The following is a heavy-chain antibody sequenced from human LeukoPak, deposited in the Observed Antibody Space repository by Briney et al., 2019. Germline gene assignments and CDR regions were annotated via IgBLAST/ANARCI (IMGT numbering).Heavy chain of an antibody. CDR2: ISAYNGNT. Sequence: ASVKVSCKASGYTFTSYGISWVRQAPGQGLEWMGWISAYNGNTNYAQKLQGRVTMTTDTSTSTAYMELRSLRPDDTAVYYCARGFYYDSSGYYHYFDYWGQGTLVTVSS. CDR3: ARGFYYDSSGYYHYFDY. D-gene: IGHD3-22*01. CDR1: GYTFTSYG. V-gene: IGHV1-18*01. J-gene: IGHJ4*02.